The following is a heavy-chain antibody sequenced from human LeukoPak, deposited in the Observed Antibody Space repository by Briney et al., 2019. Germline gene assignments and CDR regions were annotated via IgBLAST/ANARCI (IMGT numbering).Heavy chain of an antibody. CDR1: GGSISSYY. J-gene: IGHJ5*02. CDR2: IYYSGST. Sequence: SETLSLTCTVSGGSISSYYWSWIRQPPGKGLEWIGYIYYSGSTNYNPSLKSRVTISVDTSKNQFSLKLSSVTAADTAVYYCARVLEYCSSTSCYSWFDPWGQGTLVTVSS. CDR3: ARVLEYCSSTSCYSWFDP. D-gene: IGHD2-2*01. V-gene: IGHV4-59*01.